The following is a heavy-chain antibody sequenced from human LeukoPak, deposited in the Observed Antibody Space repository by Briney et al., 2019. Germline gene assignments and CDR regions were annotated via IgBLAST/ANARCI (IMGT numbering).Heavy chain of an antibody. CDR3: AKVRHYYYDSSGPFDY. CDR2: ISGSGGST. CDR1: GFTFSSYA. Sequence: QPGGSLRLSCAASGFTFSSYAMSWVRQAPGKGLEWVSAISGSGGSTYYADSVKGRFTISRDNSKNTLYLQMNSLRAEDTAVYYCAKVRHYYYDSSGPFDYWGQGTLVTVSS. D-gene: IGHD3-22*01. J-gene: IGHJ4*02. V-gene: IGHV3-23*01.